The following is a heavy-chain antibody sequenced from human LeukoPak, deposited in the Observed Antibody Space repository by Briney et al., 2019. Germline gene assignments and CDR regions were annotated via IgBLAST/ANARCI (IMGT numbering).Heavy chain of an antibody. Sequence: ASVKVSCKASGYTFTSQYIHWVRQAPGQGLEWMGIINPSGGSTSYAQKFQGRVTTTRDTSTSTVYMELTSLRAEDTAVYYCASTTVTTFDYWGQGTLVTVSS. J-gene: IGHJ4*02. D-gene: IGHD4-17*01. CDR3: ASTTVTTFDY. CDR1: GYTFTSQY. V-gene: IGHV1-46*01. CDR2: INPSGGST.